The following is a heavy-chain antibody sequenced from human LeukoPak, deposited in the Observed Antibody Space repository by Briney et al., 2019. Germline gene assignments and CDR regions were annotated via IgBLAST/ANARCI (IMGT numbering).Heavy chain of an antibody. J-gene: IGHJ4*02. D-gene: IGHD2-15*01. CDR1: GGNISSYY. Sequence: PSETLSLTCTVSGGNISSYYWSWIRQPPGKGLEWIGYIYYSGSTNYNRSLKSRVTISVDTSKNQFSLKLSSVTAADTAVYYCARMVAAFHFDYWGQGTLVTVSS. CDR2: IYYSGST. V-gene: IGHV4-59*01. CDR3: ARMVAAFHFDY.